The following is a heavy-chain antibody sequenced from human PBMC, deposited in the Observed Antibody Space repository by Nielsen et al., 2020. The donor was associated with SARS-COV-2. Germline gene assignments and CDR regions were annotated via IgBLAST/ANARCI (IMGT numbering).Heavy chain of an antibody. D-gene: IGHD3-22*01. CDR3: ARMSINYYDSSGYYSLDY. Sequence: SGPTLVQPTQTLTLTCTFSGFSLSTSGMCVSWIRQPPGKALEWLARIDWDDDKYYSTSLTTRLTISKDTSKNQVVLTMTNMDPVDTATYYCARMSINYYDSSGYYSLDYWGQGTLVTVSS. CDR2: IDWDDDK. V-gene: IGHV2-70*11. J-gene: IGHJ4*02. CDR1: GFSLSTSGMC.